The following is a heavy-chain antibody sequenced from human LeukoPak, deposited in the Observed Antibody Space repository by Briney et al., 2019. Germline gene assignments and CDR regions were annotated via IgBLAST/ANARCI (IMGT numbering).Heavy chain of an antibody. CDR1: GGSISSGDYY. CDR3: ARDFRDGGYMDV. V-gene: IGHV4-30-4*08. Sequence: SETLSLTCTVSGGSISSGDYYWSWIRQPPGTGLEWIGYIYYSGSTYYNPSLKSRVTISVDTSKNQFSLKLSSVTAADTAVYYCARDFRDGGYMDVWGKGTTVTVSS. D-gene: IGHD4-23*01. J-gene: IGHJ6*03. CDR2: IYYSGST.